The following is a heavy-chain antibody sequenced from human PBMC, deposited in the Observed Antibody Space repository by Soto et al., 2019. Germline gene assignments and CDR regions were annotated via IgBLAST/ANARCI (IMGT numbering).Heavy chain of an antibody. CDR2: INHSGST. CDR3: ARRVDSSSHGTPSYYYYGMDV. J-gene: IGHJ6*02. CDR1: GGSFSGYY. D-gene: IGHD6-13*01. Sequence: QVQLQQWGAGLLKPSETLSLTCAVYGGSFSGYYWSWIRQPPGKGLEWIGEINHSGSTNYNPSLKSRVTISVDTSKNQFSLKLSSVTAADTAVYYCARRVDSSSHGTPSYYYYGMDVWGQGTTVTVSS. V-gene: IGHV4-34*01.